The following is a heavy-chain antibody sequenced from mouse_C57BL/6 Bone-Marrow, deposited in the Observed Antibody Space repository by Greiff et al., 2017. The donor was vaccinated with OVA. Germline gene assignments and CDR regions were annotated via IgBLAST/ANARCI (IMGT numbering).Heavy chain of an antibody. Sequence: QVQLQQSGPELVKPGASVKISCKASGYAFSSSWMNWVKQRPGKGLEWIGRIYPGDGDTNYNGKFKGKATLTADKSSSTAYMQLSSLTSEDSAVYYCARADPHSNHFDYWGQGTTLTVSS. CDR3: ARADPHSNHFDY. CDR2: IYPGDGDT. V-gene: IGHV1-82*01. D-gene: IGHD2-5*01. CDR1: GYAFSSSW. J-gene: IGHJ2*01.